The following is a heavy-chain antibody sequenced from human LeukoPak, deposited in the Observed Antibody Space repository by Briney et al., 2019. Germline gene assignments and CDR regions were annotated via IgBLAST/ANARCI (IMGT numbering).Heavy chain of an antibody. CDR3: ARDQGYCSGGSCYSNLHFDY. CDR2: IYTSGST. V-gene: IGHV4-4*07. D-gene: IGHD2-15*01. CDR1: GGSISCYY. J-gene: IGHJ4*02. Sequence: PEILCLTCTVTGGSISCYYSSGLRGPAGKRQEWIGRIYTSGSTNYNPSLKSRVTMSVDTSKNQFSLKLSSVTAADTAVYYCARDQGYCSGGSCYSNLHFDYWGQGTLVTVSS.